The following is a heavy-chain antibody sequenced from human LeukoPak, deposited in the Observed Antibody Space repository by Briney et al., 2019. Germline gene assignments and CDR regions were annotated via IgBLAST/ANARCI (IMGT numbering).Heavy chain of an antibody. J-gene: IGHJ4*02. D-gene: IGHD1-1*01. V-gene: IGHV3-23*01. CDR2: IGGAGGGR. CDR3: AKLRGARYSLYYFDS. Sequence: PGGSLRLSCAVSGFSFSTYAVGWVRQAPGKGLECVAIGGAGGGRYYADSVKGRFTVSRDNSKNTLFLQMNSLRAEDTAVYHCAKLRGARYSLYYFDSWGQGALVTVSS. CDR1: GFSFSTYA.